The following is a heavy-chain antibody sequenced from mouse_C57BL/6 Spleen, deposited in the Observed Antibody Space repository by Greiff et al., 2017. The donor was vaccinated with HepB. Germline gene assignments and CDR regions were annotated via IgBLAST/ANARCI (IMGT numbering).Heavy chain of an antibody. CDR2: IDPNSGGT. J-gene: IGHJ3*01. Sequence: QVQLKQPGAELVKPGASVKLSCKASGYTFTSYWMHWVKQRPGRGLEWIGRIDPNSGGTKYNEKFKSKATLTVDKPSSTAYMQLSSLTSEDSAVYYCARENYGKSWFAYWGQGTLVTVSA. CDR1: GYTFTSYW. V-gene: IGHV1-72*01. D-gene: IGHD2-1*01. CDR3: ARENYGKSWFAY.